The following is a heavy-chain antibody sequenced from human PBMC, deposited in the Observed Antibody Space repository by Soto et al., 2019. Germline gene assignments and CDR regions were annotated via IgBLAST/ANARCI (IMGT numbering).Heavy chain of an antibody. J-gene: IGHJ4*02. CDR3: ARDQGWYAN. Sequence: EVQLVESGGGLIQPGGSLRLSCAASGFTVSSNYMSWVRQAPGKGLDWVSVIYSGGSTYYADSVKGRFTNSSDNSKHTRYLQMNSLRAEDTAGYYGARDQGWYANWGQGTLVTVSS. CDR2: IYSGGST. V-gene: IGHV3-53*01. CDR1: GFTVSSNY. D-gene: IGHD2-8*01.